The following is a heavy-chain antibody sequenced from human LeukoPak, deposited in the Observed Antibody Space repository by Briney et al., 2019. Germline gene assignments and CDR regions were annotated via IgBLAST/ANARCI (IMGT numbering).Heavy chain of an antibody. CDR3: ARVYYSRFDP. CDR2: IYTSGTT. V-gene: IGHV4-4*07. J-gene: IGHJ5*02. CDR1: GGSISSYY. D-gene: IGHD2-21*01. Sequence: PSETLSLTXSVSGGSISSYYWSWIRQPAGKGLEWIGHIYTSGTTNYNPSIRSRVTMSVDTSKNQFSLRLTSVTAADTAVYYCARVYYSRFDPWGQGTLVTVSS.